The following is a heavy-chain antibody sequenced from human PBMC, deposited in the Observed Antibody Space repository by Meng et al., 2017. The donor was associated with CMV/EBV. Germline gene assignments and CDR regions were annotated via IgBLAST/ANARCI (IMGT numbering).Heavy chain of an antibody. D-gene: IGHD4-11*01. Sequence: GGSLRLSCAASGFTFSSYEMTWVRQAPGKGLQWVSYISSSGTTIYYADSVKGRFTISRDNAKNSLYLQMNSLRAEDKAVYFCARGWSTVTTLGSMDVWGQGTTVTVSS. CDR1: GFTFSSYE. CDR3: ARGWSTVTTLGSMDV. J-gene: IGHJ6*02. CDR2: ISSSGTTI. V-gene: IGHV3-48*03.